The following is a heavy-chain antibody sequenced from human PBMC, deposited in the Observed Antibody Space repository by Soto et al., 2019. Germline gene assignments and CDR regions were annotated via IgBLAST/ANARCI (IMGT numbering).Heavy chain of an antibody. J-gene: IGHJ4*02. Sequence: PGGSLRLSCAASGFTFSSYAMNWVRQAPGKGLEWVSAISGSDGSTYYADSVKGRFTISRDNSKNTLYLQMNSLRAEDAAVYYCAKGGDGYNLPNFFFDYWGQGTLVTVSS. V-gene: IGHV3-23*01. D-gene: IGHD5-12*01. CDR3: AKGGDGYNLPNFFFDY. CDR1: GFTFSSYA. CDR2: ISGSDGST.